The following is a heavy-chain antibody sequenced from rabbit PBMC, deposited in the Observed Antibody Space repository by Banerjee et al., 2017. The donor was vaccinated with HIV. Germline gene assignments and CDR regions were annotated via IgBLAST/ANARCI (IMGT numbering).Heavy chain of an antibody. CDR1: GFTFSSYR. CDR2: IATCSSGST. D-gene: IGHD8-1*01. CDR3: ARRDVGNTYSFNL. J-gene: IGHJ4*01. Sequence: QEQLEESGGGLVQPEGSLTLTCTASGFTFSSYRMCWVRHAPGKGLEWISCIATCSSGSTYYANWATGRFTISKTSSTTMTLQMTSLTAADTATYFCARRDVGNTYSFNLWGPGTLVSVS. V-gene: IGHV1S45*01.